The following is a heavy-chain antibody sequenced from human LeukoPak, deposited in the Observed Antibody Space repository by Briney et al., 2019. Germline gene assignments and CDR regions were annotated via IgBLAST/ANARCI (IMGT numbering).Heavy chain of an antibody. D-gene: IGHD3-22*01. V-gene: IGHV3-33*01. J-gene: IGHJ3*02. Sequence: GGSLRLSCAASGFTFSSYGMHRVRQAPGKGLEWVAVIWYDGSNKYYADSVKGRFTISRDNSKNTLYLQMNSLRAEDTAVYYCARDFSITMIVGRAFDIWGQGTMVTVSS. CDR1: GFTFSSYG. CDR2: IWYDGSNK. CDR3: ARDFSITMIVGRAFDI.